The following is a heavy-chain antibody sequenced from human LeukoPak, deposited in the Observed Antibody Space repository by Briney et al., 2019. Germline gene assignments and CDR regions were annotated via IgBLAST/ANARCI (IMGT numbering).Heavy chain of an antibody. CDR1: GFTFSNFG. V-gene: IGHV3-23*01. D-gene: IGHD5-12*01. J-gene: IGHJ4*02. CDR3: AKGRGYSGYDFFDY. CDR2: ITSGVGIT. Sequence: GGSLRLSCTASGFTFSNFGMSWVRQAPGKGLEWVSIITSGVGITYYADSVKGRFTISRDNSKNTLYLQMNSLRAEDTALYYCAKGRGYSGYDFFDYWGQGTLVTVSS.